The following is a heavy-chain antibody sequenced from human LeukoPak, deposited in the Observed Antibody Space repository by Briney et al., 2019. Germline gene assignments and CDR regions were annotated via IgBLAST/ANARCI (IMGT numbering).Heavy chain of an antibody. D-gene: IGHD3-22*01. CDR3: ARTRGQYYYDSRSYPFDY. J-gene: IGHJ4*02. V-gene: IGHV2-70*11. Sequence: GPALVKPTQTLTLTCTFSGFSLSTTGMCVSWIRQPPGKALEWLARFDWDDDKHYTTSLKTRLTMSKDTSKNQVVLTMTNMDPADTDTYYCARTRGQYYYDSRSYPFDYWGQGTSVTASS. CDR1: GFSLSTTGMC. CDR2: FDWDDDK.